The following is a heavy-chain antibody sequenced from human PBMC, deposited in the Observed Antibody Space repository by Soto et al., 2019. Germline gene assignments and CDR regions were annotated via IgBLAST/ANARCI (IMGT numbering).Heavy chain of an antibody. D-gene: IGHD3-3*01. J-gene: IGHJ6*02. CDR3: ARVGQPNYDFWSGRHPYYYYGMDV. Sequence: SVKVSCKASGGTFSSYAISWVRQAPGQGLEWMGGIIPIFGTANYAQKFQGRVTITADESTSTAYMELSSLRSEDTAVYYCARVGQPNYDFWSGRHPYYYYGMDVWGQGTTVTVS. CDR2: IIPIFGTA. V-gene: IGHV1-69*13. CDR1: GGTFSSYA.